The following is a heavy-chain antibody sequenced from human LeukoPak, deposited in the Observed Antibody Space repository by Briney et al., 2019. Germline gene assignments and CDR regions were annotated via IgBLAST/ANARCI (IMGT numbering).Heavy chain of an antibody. V-gene: IGHV4-34*01. J-gene: IGHJ5*02. CDR2: INHSGST. CDR1: GGSITSYY. CDR3: ARDSSGTLSGGGWFDP. Sequence: PSETLSLTCTVSGGSITSYYWSWIRQPPGKGLEWIGEINHSGSTNYNPSLKSRVTISVDTSKNQFSLNLTSVTAADTAVYYCARDSSGTLSGGGWFDPWGQGTLVTVSS. D-gene: IGHD6-19*01.